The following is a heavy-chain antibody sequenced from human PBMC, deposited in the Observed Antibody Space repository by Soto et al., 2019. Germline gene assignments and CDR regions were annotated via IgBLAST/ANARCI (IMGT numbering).Heavy chain of an antibody. CDR1: GFTFSGYA. Sequence: PGGSLRLSCAASGFTFSGYAMSWVRQAPGKGLEWVSAISGSAGSTNYADSVKGRFTISRDNSKNTLYLQMNSLRAEDTAVYYCARNTSSSSLKYYFDYWGQGTLVTVSS. CDR2: ISGSAGST. D-gene: IGHD2-2*01. J-gene: IGHJ4*02. CDR3: ARNTSSSSLKYYFDY. V-gene: IGHV3-23*01.